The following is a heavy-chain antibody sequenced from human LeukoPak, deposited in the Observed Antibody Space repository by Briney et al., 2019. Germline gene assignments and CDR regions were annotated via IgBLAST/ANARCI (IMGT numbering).Heavy chain of an antibody. CDR2: IYYSGST. J-gene: IGHJ2*01. D-gene: IGHD3-22*01. V-gene: IGHV4-31*03. CDR1: GGSLSSGGYY. Sequence: SETLSLTCTVSGGSLSSGGYYWSWLRQHPGKGLEWIGYIYYSGSTYYNPSLKSRVTISVDTSKNQFSLKLSSVTAADTAVYYCASQPRINYYDSSGYYPYWYFDLWGRGTLVTVSS. CDR3: ASQPRINYYDSSGYYPYWYFDL.